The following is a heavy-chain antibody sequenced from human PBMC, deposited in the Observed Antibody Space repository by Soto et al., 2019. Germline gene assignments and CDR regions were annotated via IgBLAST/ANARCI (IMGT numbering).Heavy chain of an antibody. Sequence: SETLYLTCAVFGASISSGVYSWLWIRQPPGKGLEWIGYIYHSGSTYYNPSLKSRVTISVDTSKNQFSLKLSSVTAADTAVYYCARRWGGTFDYWGQGTLVTV. CDR2: IYHSGST. CDR3: ARRWGGTFDY. V-gene: IGHV4-30-2*02. J-gene: IGHJ4*02. CDR1: GASISSGVYS. D-gene: IGHD2-21*01.